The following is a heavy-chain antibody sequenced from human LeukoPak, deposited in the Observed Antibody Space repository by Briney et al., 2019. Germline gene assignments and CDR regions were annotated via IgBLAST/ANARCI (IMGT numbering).Heavy chain of an antibody. Sequence: GGSLRLSCAASGFTFSNAWMSWVRQAPGKGLEWVGRIKSKTDGGTTDYAAPVKGRFTISRDDSKNTLYLQMNSLKTEDTAVYYCTTITAGTGDFDYWGQGTLVTVSS. D-gene: IGHD6-19*01. J-gene: IGHJ4*02. CDR1: GFTFSNAW. V-gene: IGHV3-15*01. CDR3: TTITAGTGDFDY. CDR2: IKSKTDGGTT.